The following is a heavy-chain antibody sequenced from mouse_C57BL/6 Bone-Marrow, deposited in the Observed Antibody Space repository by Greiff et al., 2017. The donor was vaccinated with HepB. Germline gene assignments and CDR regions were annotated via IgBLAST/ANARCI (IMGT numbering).Heavy chain of an antibody. CDR2: IYPRSGNT. D-gene: IGHD2-1*01. Sequence: QVQLQQSGAELARPGASVKLSCKASGYTFTSYGISWVKQRTGQGLEWIGEIYPRSGNTYYNEKFKGKATLTADKSSSTAYMELRSLTSEDAAVHFCARWGGNYGYYAMDYWGQGTSVTVSS. CDR3: ARWGGNYGYYAMDY. V-gene: IGHV1-81*01. CDR1: GYTFTSYG. J-gene: IGHJ4*01.